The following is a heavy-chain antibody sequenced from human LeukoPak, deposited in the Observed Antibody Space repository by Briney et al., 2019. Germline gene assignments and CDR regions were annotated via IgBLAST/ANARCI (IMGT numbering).Heavy chain of an antibody. CDR3: ARVISGYSYGYGYYYYYYMDV. Sequence: ASVKVSCKASGYSFTSYYMHWVRQARGQGLEWMGMINPSVGSTSYAQKFLGRVTMTRDRSTTTVYMELSSLRYEDTAVYYCARVISGYSYGYGYYYYYYMDVWGKGTTVTVSS. V-gene: IGHV1-46*01. J-gene: IGHJ6*03. CDR1: GYSFTSYY. D-gene: IGHD5-18*01. CDR2: INPSVGST.